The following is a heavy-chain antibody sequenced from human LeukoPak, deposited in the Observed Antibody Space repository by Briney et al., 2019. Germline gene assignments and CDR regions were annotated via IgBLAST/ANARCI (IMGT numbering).Heavy chain of an antibody. J-gene: IGHJ4*02. CDR2: IRYDGSNK. V-gene: IGHV3-30*02. CDR1: GFTFSSYG. D-gene: IGHD3-22*01. CDR3: ARVSHSGDSSGIFFYFDY. Sequence: PGGSLRLSCAASGFTFSSYGMHWVRQAPGKGLEWVAFIRYDGSNKYYADSVKGRFTISRDNSKNTLYLQMNSLRAEDTAVYYCARVSHSGDSSGIFFYFDYWGQGTLVTVSS.